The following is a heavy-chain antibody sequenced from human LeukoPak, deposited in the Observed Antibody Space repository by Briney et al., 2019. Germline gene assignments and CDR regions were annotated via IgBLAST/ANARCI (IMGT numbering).Heavy chain of an antibody. J-gene: IGHJ4*02. V-gene: IGHV3-13*04. CDR3: ARLYSSSWILFDY. CDR2: IGTAGDT. D-gene: IGHD6-13*01. Sequence: GGSLRLSCAGSGFTFSDYDMYWVRHVPGRGLEWVSAIGTAGDTYYAGSVKGRFTISRDNARNSLFLQMNSLRAEDTAVYYCARLYSSSWILFDYWGQGTLVTVSS. CDR1: GFTFSDYD.